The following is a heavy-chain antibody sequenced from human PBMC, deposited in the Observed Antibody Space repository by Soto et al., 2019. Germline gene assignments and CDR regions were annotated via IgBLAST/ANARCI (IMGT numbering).Heavy chain of an antibody. Sequence: PSETLSLTCTVSGGSISSYYWSWIRQPPGKGLEWIGYIFYSGSTNYNPSLTSRVTISVDTSKNQFSLKLSSVTAADTAVYYCARPSHYDSSGYYPYWGQGTLVTVSS. CDR3: ARPSHYDSSGYYPY. V-gene: IGHV4-59*01. CDR2: IFYSGST. D-gene: IGHD3-22*01. CDR1: GGSISSYY. J-gene: IGHJ4*02.